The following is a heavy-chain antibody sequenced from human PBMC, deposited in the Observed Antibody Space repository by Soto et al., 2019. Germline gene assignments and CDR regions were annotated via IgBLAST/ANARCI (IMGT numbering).Heavy chain of an antibody. CDR3: ARSTNDYGDRH. J-gene: IGHJ4*02. Sequence: QVQLVQSGAEVKKPGASVKVSCKASGYTFTSYDINWVRQATGQGLEWMGWMNPNSSNTGSAKKFQGRVTITRNTSIRTAYMELSSLRSEDTAVYYCARSTNDYGDRHWGQGPLVTVSS. CDR2: MNPNSSNT. D-gene: IGHD4-17*01. V-gene: IGHV1-8*01. CDR1: GYTFTSYD.